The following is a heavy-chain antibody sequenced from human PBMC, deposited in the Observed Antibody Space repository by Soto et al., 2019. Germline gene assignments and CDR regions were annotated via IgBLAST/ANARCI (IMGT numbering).Heavy chain of an antibody. D-gene: IGHD1-26*01. CDR3: AADRYSGSYYRD. J-gene: IGHJ4*02. CDR2: SDPEDGET. V-gene: IGHV1-24*01. CDR1: GYTLTELS. Sequence: ASVKVSCKVSGYTLTELSMHWVRQAPGKGLEWMGGSDPEDGETIYAQKFQGRVTMTEDTSTDTAYMELSSLRSEDTAVYYCAADRYSGSYYRDWGQGTLVTVSS.